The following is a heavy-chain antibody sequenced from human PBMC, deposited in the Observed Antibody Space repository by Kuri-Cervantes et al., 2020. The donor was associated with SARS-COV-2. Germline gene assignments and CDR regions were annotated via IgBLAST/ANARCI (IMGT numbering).Heavy chain of an antibody. CDR1: GFTFSSYE. Sequence: GESLKISCAASGFTFSSYEMNWVRQAPGKGLEWVSYISSSSSYTNYADSVKGRFTISRDNAKNSLYLQMNSLRAEDTAVYYCARRGILYYDSSGFAFDIWGQGTMVTVSS. V-gene: IGHV3-21*05. CDR3: ARRGILYYDSSGFAFDI. D-gene: IGHD3-22*01. CDR2: ISSSSSYT. J-gene: IGHJ3*02.